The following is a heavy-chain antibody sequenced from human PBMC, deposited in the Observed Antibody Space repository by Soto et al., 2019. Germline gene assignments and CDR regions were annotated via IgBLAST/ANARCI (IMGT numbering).Heavy chain of an antibody. CDR2: IIPIFGTA. V-gene: IGHV1-69*13. CDR3: ARGGSAFDY. Sequence: SLQVSCKASGGTFSSYAISWVRQAPGQGLEWMGGIIPIFGTANYAQKFQGRVTITADESTSTAYMELSSLRSGDTAGDYCARGGSAFDYWGQGTLVTVSS. D-gene: IGHD5-12*01. J-gene: IGHJ4*02. CDR1: GGTFSSYA.